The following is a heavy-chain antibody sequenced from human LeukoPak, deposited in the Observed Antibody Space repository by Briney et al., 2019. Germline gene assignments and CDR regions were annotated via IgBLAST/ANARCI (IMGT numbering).Heavy chain of an antibody. CDR3: ASPPGYCSSTSCPTPP. Sequence: GGPLRFPVAPFGSTFSSYEMTGFARAPGKGWNGFSYFMSSGSTIYYADSVKGRFTISRDNAKNSLYLQMNSLRAEDTAVYYCASPPGYCSSTSCPTPPWGQGTLVTVSS. D-gene: IGHD2-2*01. J-gene: IGHJ5*02. V-gene: IGHV3-48*03. CDR1: GSTFSSYE. CDR2: FMSSGSTI.